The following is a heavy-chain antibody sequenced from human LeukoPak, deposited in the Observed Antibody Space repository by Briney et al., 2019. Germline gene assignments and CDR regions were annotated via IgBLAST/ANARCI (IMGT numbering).Heavy chain of an antibody. CDR3: ARVMGSGPPYYYYYYMDV. CDR1: GFTFSSYE. V-gene: IGHV3-48*03. J-gene: IGHJ6*03. Sequence: PGGSLILPCAASGFTFSSYEINWVRLAPGKGLEWVSYISSSGYTIYYTDSVKGRFTISRDNAKNSLYLQMNTLRAEDTAVYYCARVMGSGPPYYYYYYMDVWGKGTTVTVSS. D-gene: IGHD3-10*01. CDR2: ISSSGYTI.